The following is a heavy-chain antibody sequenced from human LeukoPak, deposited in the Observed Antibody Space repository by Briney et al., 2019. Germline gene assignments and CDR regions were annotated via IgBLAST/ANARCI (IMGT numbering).Heavy chain of an antibody. CDR3: ARGPRDPTEYCSGGRCAPTYEV. CDR1: GFTFSGYW. J-gene: IGHJ4*02. V-gene: IGHV3-48*04. D-gene: IGHD2-15*01. Sequence: PGGSLRLSCAASGFTFSGYWMTWVRQAPGKGLEWVSYISSSGSKIYYADSVKGRFTISRDNAKNSLYLQMNSLRAEDTAVYYCARGPRDPTEYCSGGRCAPTYEVWGQGTLVTVSS. CDR2: ISSSGSKI.